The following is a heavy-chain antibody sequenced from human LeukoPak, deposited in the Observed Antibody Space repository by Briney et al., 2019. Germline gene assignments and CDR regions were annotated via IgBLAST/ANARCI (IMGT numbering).Heavy chain of an antibody. CDR1: GGPFNDYY. V-gene: IGHV4-34*01. CDR2: INHSGST. CDR3: ARDRGYGGNVLFDY. D-gene: IGHD4-23*01. J-gene: IGHJ4*02. Sequence: SETLSLTCAVYGGPFNDYYWNWLRQPPGKGLEWIGEINHSGSTNYHPSYKSRVTISVDTSKNQFSLKLSSVTAADTAVYYCARDRGYGGNVLFDYWGQGTLVTVST.